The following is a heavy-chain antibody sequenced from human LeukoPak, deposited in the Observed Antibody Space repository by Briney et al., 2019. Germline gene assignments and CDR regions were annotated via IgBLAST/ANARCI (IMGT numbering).Heavy chain of an antibody. CDR3: ATGATRRFDN. V-gene: IGHV1-69*05. CDR2: IIPALGSV. CDR1: GGSFSSDA. Sequence: ASVRVSCKASGGSFSSDASSWVRQAPGEGLEWMGGIIPALGSVNYAQKFQGRLTISTDESTNTAHMELGGLRSEDTAVYYCATGATRRFDNWGQGTLVTVSS. D-gene: IGHD7-27*01. J-gene: IGHJ4*02.